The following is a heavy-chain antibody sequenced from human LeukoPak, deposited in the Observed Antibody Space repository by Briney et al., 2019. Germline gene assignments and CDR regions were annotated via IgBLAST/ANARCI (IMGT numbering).Heavy chain of an antibody. Sequence: SGGSLRLSCAASGFTFSSYSMNCVRQAPGKGLEWVSSISSSSSYIYYADSVKGRFTISRDNAKNSLYLQMNSLRAEDTAVYYCARVSDILTGYPYYYGMDVWGKGSTVTVSS. J-gene: IGHJ6*04. CDR2: ISSSSSYI. D-gene: IGHD3-9*01. CDR1: GFTFSSYS. V-gene: IGHV3-21*01. CDR3: ARVSDILTGYPYYYGMDV.